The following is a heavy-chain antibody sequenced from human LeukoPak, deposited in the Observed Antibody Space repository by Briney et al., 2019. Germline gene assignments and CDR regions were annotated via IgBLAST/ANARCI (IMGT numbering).Heavy chain of an antibody. CDR1: GFTFSSYS. J-gene: IGHJ4*02. V-gene: IGHV3-21*01. CDR3: AKGRYYYDSSGYFDY. D-gene: IGHD3-22*01. Sequence: PGGSLRLSCAASGFTFSSYSMNWVRQAPGKGLEWVSSISSSSSYIYYADSVKGRFTISRDNAKNSLYLQMNSLRAEDTAVYYCAKGRYYYDSSGYFDYWGQGILVTVSS. CDR2: ISSSSSYI.